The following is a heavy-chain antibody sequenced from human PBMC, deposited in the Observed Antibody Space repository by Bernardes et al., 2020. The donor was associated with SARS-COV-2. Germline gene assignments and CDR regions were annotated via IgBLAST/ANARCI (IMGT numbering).Heavy chain of an antibody. CDR3: AHRRAAAGVYYVDY. J-gene: IGHJ4*02. CDR2: IYGDDDR. D-gene: IGHD6-13*01. V-gene: IGHV2-5*02. Sequence: SGPTLVKPTQTLTLTCTFSGFSLTTSGVSVGWIRQPPGKALEWLALIYGDDDRRYSPSLKSRLSITKDTSKNQVVLTLTNMDPVDTATYYCAHRRAAAGVYYVDYWGQGTLVTVSS. CDR1: GFSLTTSGVS.